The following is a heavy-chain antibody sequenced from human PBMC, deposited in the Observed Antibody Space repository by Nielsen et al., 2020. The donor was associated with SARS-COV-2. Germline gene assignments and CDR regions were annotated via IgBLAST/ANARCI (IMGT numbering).Heavy chain of an antibody. CDR3: ARDDGPRRNYGGGFDY. CDR1: GGSISSYY. CDR2: IYYSGST. Sequence: SETLSLTCTVSGGSISSYYWSWIRQPPGKGLEWIGYIYYSGSTYYNPSHKSRVTISLDTSKNQFSLKLSSVTAADTAVYYCARDDGPRRNYGGGFDYWGQGTLVTVSS. D-gene: IGHD1-7*01. V-gene: IGHV4-59*12. J-gene: IGHJ4*02.